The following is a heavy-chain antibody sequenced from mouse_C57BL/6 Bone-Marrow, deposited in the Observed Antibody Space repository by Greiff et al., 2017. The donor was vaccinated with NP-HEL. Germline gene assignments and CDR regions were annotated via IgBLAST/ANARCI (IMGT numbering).Heavy chain of an antibody. CDR1: GYTFTSYW. J-gene: IGHJ1*03. CDR2: IYPGSGST. Sequence: QVQLKQPGAELVKPGASVKMSCKASGYTFTSYWITWVKQRPGQGLEWIGDIYPGSGSTNYNEKFKSKATLTVDTSSSTAYMQLSSLTSEDSAVYYCARFTTVVATDWYFDVWGTGTTVTVSS. V-gene: IGHV1-55*01. D-gene: IGHD1-1*01. CDR3: ARFTTVVATDWYFDV.